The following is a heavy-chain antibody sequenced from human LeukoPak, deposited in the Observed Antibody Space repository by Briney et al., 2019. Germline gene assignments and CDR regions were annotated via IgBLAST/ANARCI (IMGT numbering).Heavy chain of an antibody. CDR1: GGSISSYY. V-gene: IGHV4-59*01. Sequence: SETLSLTCTVSGGSISSYYWSWIRQPPGKGLEWIGYIYYSGSTNDNPSLKSRVTISVDTSKNQFSLKLSSVTAADTAVYYCAREFSDSSGYYSLWGQGTLVTVSS. D-gene: IGHD3-22*01. J-gene: IGHJ4*02. CDR2: IYYSGST. CDR3: AREFSDSSGYYSL.